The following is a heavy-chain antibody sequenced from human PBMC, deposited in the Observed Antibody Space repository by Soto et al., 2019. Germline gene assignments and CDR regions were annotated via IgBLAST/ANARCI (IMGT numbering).Heavy chain of an antibody. Sequence: SETLSLTCAVYGGSFSGYYWSWIRQPPGKGLEWIGEINHSGSTNYNPSLKSRVTISVDTSKNQFSLKLSSVTAADTAVYYCASNSWYDYYYYYGMDVWGQGATVTVSS. D-gene: IGHD6-13*01. J-gene: IGHJ6*02. CDR3: ASNSWYDYYYYYGMDV. CDR2: INHSGST. CDR1: GGSFSGYY. V-gene: IGHV4-34*01.